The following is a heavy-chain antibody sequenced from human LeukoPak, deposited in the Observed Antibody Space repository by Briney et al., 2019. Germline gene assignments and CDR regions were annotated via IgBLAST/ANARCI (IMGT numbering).Heavy chain of an antibody. V-gene: IGHV4-61*02. CDR3: ARGPYSYDSSGAFDI. CDR1: GDSISSGDYY. CDR2: ISSSGST. D-gene: IGHD3-22*01. J-gene: IGHJ3*02. Sequence: SSQTLSLTCTVSGDSISSGDYYWSWIRQPAGKGLEWIGRISSSGSTNYNPSLKSRVTISVDTSKNQLSLKLSSVTAADTAVYFCARGPYSYDSSGAFDIWGQGTMVTVSS.